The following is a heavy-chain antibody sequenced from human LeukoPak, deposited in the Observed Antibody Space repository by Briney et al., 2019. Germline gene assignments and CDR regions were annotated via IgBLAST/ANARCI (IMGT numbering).Heavy chain of an antibody. V-gene: IGHV5-51*01. CDR3: ARRDARHDAFDI. Sequence: GESLKISCKGSGYSFTTYWIGWGRQMPGKGLEWMGIIYPGDSDTRYSPSFQGQVTISADKSISTAYLQWRSLKASDTAMYYCARRDARHDAFDIWGQGTMVTVSS. CDR2: IYPGDSDT. CDR1: GYSFTTYW. J-gene: IGHJ3*02.